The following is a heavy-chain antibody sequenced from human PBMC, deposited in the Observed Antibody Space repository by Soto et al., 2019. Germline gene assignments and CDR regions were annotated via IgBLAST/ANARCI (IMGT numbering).Heavy chain of an antibody. CDR1: GYTFTSYE. Sequence: QVQLVQSGAGVKKPGASVKVSCKASGYTFTSYEINWVRQAIGQGLEWMGWMNPNSGKTGYAQKLQGRVSMTRNTSISTAYMELSSLISEDTAVYYSARSTNDYGDRHWGQGSLVTVSS. CDR3: ARSTNDYGDRH. V-gene: IGHV1-8*01. CDR2: MNPNSGKT. D-gene: IGHD4-17*01. J-gene: IGHJ4*02.